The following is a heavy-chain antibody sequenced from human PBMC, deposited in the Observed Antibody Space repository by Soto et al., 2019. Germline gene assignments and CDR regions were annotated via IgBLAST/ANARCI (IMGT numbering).Heavy chain of an antibody. D-gene: IGHD6-19*01. CDR3: ARQAVAGTYYYYGMDV. Sequence: SVKVSCKASGGTFSSYAISWVRQAPGQGLEWMGGIIPIFGTANYAQKFQGRVTITADESTSTAYMELSSLRSEDTAVYYCARQAVAGTYYYYGMDVWGQGTTVTVSS. V-gene: IGHV1-69*13. CDR2: IIPIFGTA. CDR1: GGTFSSYA. J-gene: IGHJ6*02.